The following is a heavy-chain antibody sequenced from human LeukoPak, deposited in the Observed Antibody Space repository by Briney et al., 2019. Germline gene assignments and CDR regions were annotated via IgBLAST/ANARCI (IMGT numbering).Heavy chain of an antibody. CDR3: VSFYETY. V-gene: IGHV3-74*01. Sequence: GGSLRLSCVASANYWMHWVRQAPGKGLVWVSHINSDGSWTSYADSVKGQFTISKDNAKNTVYLQMNSLRAEDTAVYYCVSFYETYWGRGTLVTVSS. CDR2: INSDGSWT. J-gene: IGHJ4*02. D-gene: IGHD2/OR15-2a*01. CDR1: ANYW.